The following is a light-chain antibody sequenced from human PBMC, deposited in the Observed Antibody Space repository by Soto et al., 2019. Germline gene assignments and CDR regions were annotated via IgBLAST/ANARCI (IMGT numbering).Light chain of an antibody. V-gene: IGLV1-40*01. Sequence: QSVLAQPPSVSGAPGQKVTISCTGSGSNIGAGYDLHWYQHLPGTAPQLLLYGNSNRPSGVPDRFSGSKSGTSASLAITGLQAGDEADYYCQSYDSSLSAYVFGTGTKVTVL. J-gene: IGLJ1*01. CDR3: QSYDSSLSAYV. CDR2: GNS. CDR1: GSNIGAGYD.